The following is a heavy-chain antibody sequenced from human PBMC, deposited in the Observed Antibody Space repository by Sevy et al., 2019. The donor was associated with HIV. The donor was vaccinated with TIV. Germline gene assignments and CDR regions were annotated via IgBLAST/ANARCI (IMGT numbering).Heavy chain of an antibody. D-gene: IGHD2-15*01. CDR2: IYHSGST. V-gene: IGHV4-38-2*02. J-gene: IGHJ5*02. CDR1: GYSISSGYY. Sequence: SETLSLTCTVSGYSISSGYYWGWIRQPPGKGLEWIGSIYHSGSTYYNPSLKSRVTISVDTSKNQFSLRLGSVTAADSAVYYWPRGELYSGGEGYCSGGSCYSGLWFDPWGQGTLVTVSS. CDR3: PRGELYSGGEGYCSGGSCYSGLWFDP.